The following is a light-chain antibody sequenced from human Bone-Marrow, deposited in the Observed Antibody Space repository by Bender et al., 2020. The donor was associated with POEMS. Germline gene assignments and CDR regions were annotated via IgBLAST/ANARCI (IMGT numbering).Light chain of an antibody. V-gene: IGLV2-23*02. Sequence: QSALTQPSSVSGSPGQSITISCTGTSSEIETYDLVSWYQQHPGKAPKLIIYGVTKRPSGVSNRFSGSKSGNTASLTISGLQAEDEADYYCCSYAGSWVFGGGTKLTVL. CDR3: CSYAGSWV. CDR1: SSEIETYDL. J-gene: IGLJ3*02. CDR2: GVT.